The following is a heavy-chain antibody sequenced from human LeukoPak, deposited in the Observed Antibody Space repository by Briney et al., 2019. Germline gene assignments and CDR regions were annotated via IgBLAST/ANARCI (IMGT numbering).Heavy chain of an antibody. CDR3: ARGGYGDYVDAFDI. J-gene: IGHJ3*02. D-gene: IGHD4-17*01. Sequence: GASVKVSCKASGYTFTSYDINWVRQATGQGLEWMGWMNPNSGNTGYAQKFQGRVTVTRNTSISTAYMELSSLRSEDTAVYYCARGGYGDYVDAFDIWGQGTMVTVSS. V-gene: IGHV1-8*01. CDR2: MNPNSGNT. CDR1: GYTFTSYD.